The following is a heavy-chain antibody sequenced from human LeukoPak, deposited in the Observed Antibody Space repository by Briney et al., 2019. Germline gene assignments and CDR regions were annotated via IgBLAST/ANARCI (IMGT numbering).Heavy chain of an antibody. V-gene: IGHV4-4*07. CDR2: FHTSVTT. Sequence: SETLSLTCTVSGGSVIPHHWTWIRQPAGKGLEWIGRFHTSVTTNYNPSLQGRVTVSVDASKTQLTLKMTSATAADTGVYFCAGDPFRSSFDIWGQGILVTVSS. CDR3: AGDPFRSSFDI. J-gene: IGHJ4*02. CDR1: GGSVIPHH. D-gene: IGHD6-13*01.